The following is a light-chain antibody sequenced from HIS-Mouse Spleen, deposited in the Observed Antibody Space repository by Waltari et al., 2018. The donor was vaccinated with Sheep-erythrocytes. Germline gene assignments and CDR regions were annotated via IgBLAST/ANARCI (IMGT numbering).Light chain of an antibody. Sequence: IQMTQSPSSLSASVGDRVTITCRASQGISSYLAWYQQKPGKAPKLLIYAASTLQSGVPSRFSGSGSGTDFTLTFSCLQSEDFATYYCQQYYSYPYTFGQGTKLEIK. V-gene: IGKV1-8*01. CDR2: AAS. J-gene: IGKJ2*01. CDR1: QGISSY. CDR3: QQYYSYPYT.